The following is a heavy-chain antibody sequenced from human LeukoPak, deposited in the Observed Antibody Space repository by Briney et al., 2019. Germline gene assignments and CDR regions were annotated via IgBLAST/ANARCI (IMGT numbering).Heavy chain of an antibody. J-gene: IGHJ4*02. CDR2: ISSSGSTI. D-gene: IGHD3-16*02. CDR3: AKEGYDYVWGSYPQPFDY. Sequence: GGSLRLSCAASGFTFSDYYMSWIRQAPGKGLEWVSYISSSGSTIYYAVSVKGRFTISRDNAKNSLYLQMNSLRAEDTAVYYCAKEGYDYVWGSYPQPFDYWGQGTLVTVSS. CDR1: GFTFSDYY. V-gene: IGHV3-11*04.